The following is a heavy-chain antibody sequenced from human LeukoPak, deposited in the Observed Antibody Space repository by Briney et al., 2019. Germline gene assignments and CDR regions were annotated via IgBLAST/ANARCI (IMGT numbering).Heavy chain of an antibody. CDR3: AMAAYSTTWYGL. V-gene: IGHV4-39*01. D-gene: IGHD6-13*01. J-gene: IGHJ5*02. CDR2: IYYRGST. Sequence: KTSETLSLTCSVSGGSISSSNYYWGWIRQPAGKRLEWIGSIYYRGSTYYNPSLKSRVTISIDTSNNQFSLRVNSVTAADTAVYYCAMAAYSTTWYGLWGQGTLVTVSS. CDR1: GGSISSSNYY.